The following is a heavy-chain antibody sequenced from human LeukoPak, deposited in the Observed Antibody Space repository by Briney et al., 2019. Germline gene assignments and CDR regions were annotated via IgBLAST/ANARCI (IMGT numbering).Heavy chain of an antibody. CDR1: GFTFSSYE. CDR3: ARGFDYYDSSGYNY. D-gene: IGHD3-22*01. Sequence: GGSLRLSXAASGFTFSSYEMNWVRQAPGKGLEWVSYISSSGSTIYYADSVKGRFTISRDNAKNSLYLQMNSLRAEDTAVYYCARGFDYYDSSGYNYWGPGTLVTVSS. CDR2: ISSSGSTI. V-gene: IGHV3-48*03. J-gene: IGHJ4*02.